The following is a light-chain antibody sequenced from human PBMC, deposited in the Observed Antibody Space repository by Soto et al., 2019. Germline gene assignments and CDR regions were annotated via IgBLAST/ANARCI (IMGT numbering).Light chain of an antibody. CDR3: LFSHGGAYV. J-gene: IGLJ1*01. V-gene: IGLV7-43*01. CDR2: GIT. CDR1: TGAVTSGYY. Sequence: QAVVTQDPSLTVSPGGTVTLTCASTTGAVTSGYYPSWFQQKPGQAPRALIYGITNKPSWTPARFSGSLLGGKAALTLSGVQHEDEAENYCLFSHGGAYVFGTGTKLTVL.